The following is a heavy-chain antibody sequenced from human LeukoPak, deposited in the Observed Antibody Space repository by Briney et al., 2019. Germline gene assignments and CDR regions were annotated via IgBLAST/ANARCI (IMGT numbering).Heavy chain of an antibody. J-gene: IGHJ4*02. Sequence: GGSLRLSCAASGSTFSDHQMDWVRQAPGKGLEWVANIKQDGSEKYYVDSVKGRFTISRDNAKNSLYLQMNSLRAEDTAVYYCARVFDYWGQGTLVTVSS. CDR3: ARVFDY. CDR2: IKQDGSEK. V-gene: IGHV3-7*01. CDR1: GSTFSDHQ.